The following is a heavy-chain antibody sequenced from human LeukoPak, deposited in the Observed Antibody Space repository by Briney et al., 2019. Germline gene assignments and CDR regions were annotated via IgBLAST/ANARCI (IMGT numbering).Heavy chain of an antibody. V-gene: IGHV1-69*04. CDR3: AREGLLATTVTTPSDY. D-gene: IGHD4-17*01. CDR1: GGTFSSYA. J-gene: IGHJ4*02. Sequence: GSSVKVSCKASGGTFSSYAISWVRQAPGQGLEWMGRIIPILGIANYAQKFQGRVTITADKPTSTAYMELSSLRSEDTAVYYCAREGLLATTVTTPSDYWGQGTLVTVSS. CDR2: IIPILGIA.